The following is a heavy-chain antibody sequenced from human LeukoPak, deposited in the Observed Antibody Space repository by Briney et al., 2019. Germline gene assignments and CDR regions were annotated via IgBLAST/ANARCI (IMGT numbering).Heavy chain of an antibody. CDR3: VSPAYCGGDCFSVNDFDI. V-gene: IGHV5-10-1*01. J-gene: IGHJ3*02. Sequence: LGESLKISCKGSGYSFTSYWISWVRQMPGKGLEWMGRIDPSDSYTNYSPSFQGHVTISADKSISTAYLQWSSLKASDTAMYYCVSPAYCGGDCFSVNDFDIWGQGTMVTVSS. CDR2: IDPSDSYT. CDR1: GYSFTSYW. D-gene: IGHD2-21*02.